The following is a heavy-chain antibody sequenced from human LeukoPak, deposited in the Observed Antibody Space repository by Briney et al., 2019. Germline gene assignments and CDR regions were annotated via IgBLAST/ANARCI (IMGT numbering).Heavy chain of an antibody. V-gene: IGHV4-59*01. CDR3: ARDLTPYYYYYMDV. CDR1: GGSISSYY. D-gene: IGHD3-9*01. Sequence: PSETLSLTCTVSGGSISSYYWSWIRQPPGKGLEWIGYIYYSGSTNYNPSLKSRVTISVDTSKNQFSLKLSSVTAADTAVYYCARDLTPYYYYYMDVWGKGTTVTVSS. CDR2: IYYSGST. J-gene: IGHJ6*03.